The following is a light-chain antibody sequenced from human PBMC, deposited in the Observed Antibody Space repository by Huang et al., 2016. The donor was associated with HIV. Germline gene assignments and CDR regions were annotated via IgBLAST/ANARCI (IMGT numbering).Light chain of an antibody. J-gene: IGKJ3*01. Sequence: EIVLTQSPGTLSLSPGERATLSCRASQSVSGSYLAWYQQKPGQAPRHLIYGASSRATGIPDRFSGSGSGTDFTLTITRLEPEDIALYYCQVYGTSPPGPFGPGATVHIK. V-gene: IGKV3-20*01. CDR2: GAS. CDR3: QVYGTSPPGP. CDR1: QSVSGSY.